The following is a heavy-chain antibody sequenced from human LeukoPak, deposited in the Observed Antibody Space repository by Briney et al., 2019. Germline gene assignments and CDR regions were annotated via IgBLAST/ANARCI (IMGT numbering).Heavy chain of an antibody. Sequence: GSSVKVSCKASGDTFSSYAISWVRQAPGQGLEWMGRIIPIFGTANYAQKFQGRVTITTDESTSTAYMELSSLRSEDTAVYYCARDFNCSGGHCFQHWGQGTLVTVSS. J-gene: IGHJ1*01. V-gene: IGHV1-69*05. CDR1: GDTFSSYA. D-gene: IGHD2-15*01. CDR2: IIPIFGTA. CDR3: ARDFNCSGGHCFQH.